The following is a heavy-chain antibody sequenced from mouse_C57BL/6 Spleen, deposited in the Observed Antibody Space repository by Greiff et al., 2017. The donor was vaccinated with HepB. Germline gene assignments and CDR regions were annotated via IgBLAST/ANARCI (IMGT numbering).Heavy chain of an antibody. Sequence: VKLMESGPGLVQPSQSLSITCTVSGFSLTSYGVHWVRQSPGKGLEWLGVIWSGGSTDYNAAFISRLSISKDNSKSQVFFKMNSLQADDTAIYYCARNVLGLYWYFDVWGTGTTVTVSS. D-gene: IGHD4-1*01. CDR2: IWSGGST. V-gene: IGHV2-2*01. CDR3: ARNVLGLYWYFDV. J-gene: IGHJ1*03. CDR1: GFSLTSYG.